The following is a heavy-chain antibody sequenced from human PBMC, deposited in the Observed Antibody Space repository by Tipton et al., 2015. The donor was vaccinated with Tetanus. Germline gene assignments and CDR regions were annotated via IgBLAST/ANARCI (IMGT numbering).Heavy chain of an antibody. Sequence: SLRLSCAGSGFSFRDFGMNWVRQAPGKGLEWVSYISYSSTSIYYADSVKGRFTISRDNSKDTLYLQMNSLRPEDTAVYYCARDGFYYGSGSYYRAFWGQGTLVTVSP. V-gene: IGHV3-21*05. CDR1: GFSFRDFG. CDR3: ARDGFYYGSGSYYRAF. CDR2: ISYSSTSI. J-gene: IGHJ4*02. D-gene: IGHD3-10*01.